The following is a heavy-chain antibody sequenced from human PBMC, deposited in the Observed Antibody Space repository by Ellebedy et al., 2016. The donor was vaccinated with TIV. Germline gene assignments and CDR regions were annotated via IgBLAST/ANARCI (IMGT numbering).Heavy chain of an antibody. CDR2: MAEYDGRT. Sequence: GESLKISCAASGFTFSDYVMAWVRQVPGKGLEWVSAMAEYDGRTFYADSVRGRFTISRDNSGNTLFLQMNSLRAEDTAMYYCTKRAEDWGFFDYWGQGARVTVSS. D-gene: IGHD3/OR15-3a*01. V-gene: IGHV3-23*01. CDR3: TKRAEDWGFFDY. CDR1: GFTFSDYV. J-gene: IGHJ4*02.